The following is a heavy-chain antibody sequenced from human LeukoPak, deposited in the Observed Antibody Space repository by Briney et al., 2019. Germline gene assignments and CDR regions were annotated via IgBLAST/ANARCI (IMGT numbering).Heavy chain of an antibody. V-gene: IGHV3-30-3*01. CDR3: ARDYWWNYDY. D-gene: IGHD1-7*01. CDR2: ISKDGSDK. Sequence: GGSLRLSCAASGFTFSDYAMHWVRQAPGKGLEWVAVISKDGSDKYYPGSVRGRFTISRDNSKNTICLQMDSLRAEDTAIYDCARDYWWNYDYWGQGTLVTVSS. J-gene: IGHJ4*02. CDR1: GFTFSDYA.